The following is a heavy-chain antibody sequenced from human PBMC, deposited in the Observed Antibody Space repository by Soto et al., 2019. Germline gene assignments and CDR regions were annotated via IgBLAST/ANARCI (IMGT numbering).Heavy chain of an antibody. J-gene: IGHJ6*02. Sequence: PGESLKISCKGSGYSFASYWIGWVRQVPGKGLEWMGFIYPGDSDARYSPSFQGQVTISADKSITTAYLQWSSLKASDTAMYYCARQAAATTGDFYYYGMDVWGQGTTVTVSS. CDR3: ARQAAATTGDFYYYGMDV. CDR1: GYSFASYW. CDR2: IYPGDSDA. D-gene: IGHD6-13*01. V-gene: IGHV5-51*01.